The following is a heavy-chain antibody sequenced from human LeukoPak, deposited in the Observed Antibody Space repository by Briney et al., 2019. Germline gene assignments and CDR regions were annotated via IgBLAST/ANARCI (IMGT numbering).Heavy chain of an antibody. V-gene: IGHV4-59*08. CDR1: GGSISSYY. CDR2: IYYSGST. D-gene: IGHD4/OR15-4a*01. CDR3: ARQSRGAFWYFDY. J-gene: IGHJ4*02. Sequence: SETLSLTCTVSGGSISSYYWSWIRQPPGKGLEWIGYIYYSGSTNYNPSLKSRVTISVDTSKNQFSLKLSSVTAADTAVYYCARQSRGAFWYFDYWGQGTLVTVSS.